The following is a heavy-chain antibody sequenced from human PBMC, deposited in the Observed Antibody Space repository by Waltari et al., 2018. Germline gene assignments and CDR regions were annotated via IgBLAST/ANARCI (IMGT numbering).Heavy chain of an antibody. Sequence: QVQLQQWGAGLLKPSETLSLTCAVYGGSFSGYYWSWIRQPPGKGLGGIGEINHSGGTSYSRCLKSRVTISVDTSKNQFSLKLSSVTAADTAVYYCARVLVVAATPWGMDVWGQGTTVTVSS. J-gene: IGHJ6*02. CDR1: GGSFSGYY. V-gene: IGHV4-34*01. CDR2: INHSGGT. CDR3: ARVLVVAATPWGMDV. D-gene: IGHD2-15*01.